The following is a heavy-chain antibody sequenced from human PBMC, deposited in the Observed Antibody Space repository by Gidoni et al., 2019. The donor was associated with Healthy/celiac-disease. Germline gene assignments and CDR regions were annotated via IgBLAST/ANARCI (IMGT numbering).Heavy chain of an antibody. CDR2: IYTSGST. V-gene: IGHV4-4*07. CDR3: ARDLTGCSGGSCWPPYFDY. D-gene: IGHD2-15*01. Sequence: QVQLQESGPGLVKPSETLSLTCTVSGGSIRGYYWSRLRQPAGKGLEWIGRIYTSGSTNYNPSLKSRVTMSVDTSKNQFSLKRSSVTAADTAVYYCARDLTGCSGGSCWPPYFDYWGQGTLVTVSS. CDR1: GGSIRGYY. J-gene: IGHJ4*02.